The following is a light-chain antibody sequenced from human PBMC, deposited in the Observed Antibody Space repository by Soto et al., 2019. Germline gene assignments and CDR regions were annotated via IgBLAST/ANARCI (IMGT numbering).Light chain of an antibody. CDR2: AGA. Sequence: DIQLTQSRSSLSASVRDRVTITCRASQILGSSLNWYQQRPGKAHKLLVFAGAMLPRRVPSRFGGSGSGTEFSPTISSLQPEDLATYYCEETLNHSWTFGQGT. V-gene: IGKV1-39*01. CDR3: EETLNHSWT. CDR1: QILGSS. J-gene: IGKJ1*01.